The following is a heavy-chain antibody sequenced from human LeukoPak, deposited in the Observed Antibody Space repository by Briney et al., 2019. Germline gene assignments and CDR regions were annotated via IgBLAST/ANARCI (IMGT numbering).Heavy chain of an antibody. D-gene: IGHD2-21*01. V-gene: IGHV4-59*01. CDR2: IYYSGST. J-gene: IGHJ4*02. CDR3: ARCVVVMSEGGYFDY. CDR1: GGSISSYY. Sequence: SESLSLTCTVSGGSISSYYWSWIRQPPGKGLEWIGYIYYSGSTNYNPSLKSRVTISVDTSKNQSSLKLSSVSAADTAVYYCARCVVVMSEGGYFDYWGQGTLVTVSS.